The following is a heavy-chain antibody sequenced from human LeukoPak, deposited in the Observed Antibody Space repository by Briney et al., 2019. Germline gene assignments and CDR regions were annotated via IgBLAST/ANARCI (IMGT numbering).Heavy chain of an antibody. V-gene: IGHV3-21*01. CDR3: ASHFAHWGSHLFGY. CDR2: IGRDSSYV. CDR1: GFSFSTHN. Sequence: PGGSLRLSCVASGFSFSTHNMNWVRQAPGQGLEWVSSIGRDSSYVYYADSLKGRSTISRDDAKNSLYLQMNNLRAEDTAVYYCASHFAHWGSHLFGYWGQGTLVTVSS. J-gene: IGHJ4*02. D-gene: IGHD7-27*01.